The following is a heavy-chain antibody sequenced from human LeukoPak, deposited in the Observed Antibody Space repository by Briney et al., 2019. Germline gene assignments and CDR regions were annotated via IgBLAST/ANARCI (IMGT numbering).Heavy chain of an antibody. J-gene: IGHJ6*02. Sequence: PGGSLRLSCAVSGFTFSSYAMHWVRQAPGKGLECVSAISKNGGSTYYANSVKGRFTISRDNSKNTLYLQMGSLRAEDMAVYYCARDYVAADYYYGMDVWGQGTTVTVSS. CDR3: ARDYVAADYYYGMDV. CDR2: ISKNGGST. V-gene: IGHV3-64*01. D-gene: IGHD6-19*01. CDR1: GFTFSSYA.